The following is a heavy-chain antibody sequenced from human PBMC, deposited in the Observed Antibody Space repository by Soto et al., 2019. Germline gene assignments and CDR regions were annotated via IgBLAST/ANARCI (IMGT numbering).Heavy chain of an antibody. CDR2: IYYSGST. D-gene: IGHD2-8*01. J-gene: IGHJ4*02. CDR3: ARRSGRVYAIQFDY. Sequence: QLQLQESGPGLVKPSETLSLTCTVSGGSISSSSYYWGWIRQPPGKGLEWIGSIYYSGSTYYNPSLKSRVTISVDTSKNQFSLKLSSVTAADTAVYYCARRSGRVYAIQFDYWGQGTLVTVSS. CDR1: GGSISSSSYY. V-gene: IGHV4-39*01.